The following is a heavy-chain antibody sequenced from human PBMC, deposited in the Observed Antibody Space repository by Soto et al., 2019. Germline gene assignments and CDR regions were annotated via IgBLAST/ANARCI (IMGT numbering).Heavy chain of an antibody. CDR1: GFPFSSYA. CDR3: AITPDCTNGVCSAGFDY. V-gene: IGHV3-21*01. D-gene: IGHD2-8*01. J-gene: IGHJ4*02. Sequence: GGSLRHSCAASGFPFSSYAMRLVRQAPGNGLGCVAAISSTTTYTNYADSVKGRFTISRENSKYSLYLQTNSLRAEDTAVYYCAITPDCTNGVCSAGFDYLGQGTLVNVAS. CDR2: ISSTTTYT.